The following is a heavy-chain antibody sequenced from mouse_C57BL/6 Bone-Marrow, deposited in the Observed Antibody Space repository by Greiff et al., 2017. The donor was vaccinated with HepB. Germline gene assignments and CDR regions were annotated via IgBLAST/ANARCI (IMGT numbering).Heavy chain of an antibody. CDR3: ARLLTRGY. V-gene: IGHV5-6*01. CDR2: ISSGGSYI. Sequence: EVQWVESGGDLVKPGGSLKLSCAASGFTFSSYGMSWVRQTPDKRLEWVATISSGGSYIYYPDSVKGRFTISRDNAKNTLYLQMSSLKSEDTAMYYCARLLTRGYWGQGTTLTVSS. CDR1: GFTFSSYG. J-gene: IGHJ2*01. D-gene: IGHD1-1*01.